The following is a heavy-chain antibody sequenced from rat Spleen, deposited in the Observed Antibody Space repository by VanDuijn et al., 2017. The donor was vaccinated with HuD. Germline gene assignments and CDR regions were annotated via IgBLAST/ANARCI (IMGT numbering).Heavy chain of an antibody. CDR1: GFSLTSYS. Sequence: QVQLKESGPGLVQPSETLSLTCTVSGFSLTSYSVSWVRQPPGKGLEWMGGIWGDGSTDYNSALKSRLSISRDTSKSQVFLKMNSLQTDDTAIYFCTSITMMVLYWYFDFWGQGVMVTVSS. CDR3: TSITMMVLYWYFDF. CDR2: IWGDGST. V-gene: IGHV2-15*01. D-gene: IGHD1-12*02. J-gene: IGHJ2*01.